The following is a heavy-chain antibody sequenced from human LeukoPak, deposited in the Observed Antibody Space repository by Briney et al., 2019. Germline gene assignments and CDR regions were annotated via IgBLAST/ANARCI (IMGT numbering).Heavy chain of an antibody. Sequence: PSETLSLTCTVSGGSISSYYWSWIRQPPGKGLEWIGYIYYSGSTNYNPSLKSRVTISVDTSKNQFSLKLSSVTAADTAVYYCARGHSSSWPYYYYYMDVWGKGTTVTISS. V-gene: IGHV4-59*01. CDR3: ARGHSSSWPYYYYYMDV. CDR2: IYYSGST. D-gene: IGHD6-13*01. CDR1: GGSISSYY. J-gene: IGHJ6*03.